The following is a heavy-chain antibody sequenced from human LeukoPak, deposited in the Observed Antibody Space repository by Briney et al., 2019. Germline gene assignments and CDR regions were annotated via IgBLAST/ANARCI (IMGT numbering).Heavy chain of an antibody. V-gene: IGHV4-30-4*01. D-gene: IGHD3-22*01. CDR1: GGSISRGDYY. J-gene: IGHJ4*02. CDR2: IYYSGST. Sequence: SETLSLTCTVSGGSISRGDYYWSWIRQPPGKGLEWIVYIYYSGSTYYNPSLKSRVTISVDTSKNQFSLKLSSVTAADTAVYYCASYDSSGYHDYRFDYWGQGTLVTVSS. CDR3: ASYDSSGYHDYRFDY.